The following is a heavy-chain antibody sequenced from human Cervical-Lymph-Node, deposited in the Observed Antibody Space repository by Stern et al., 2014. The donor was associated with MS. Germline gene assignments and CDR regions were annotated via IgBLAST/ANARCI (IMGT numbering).Heavy chain of an antibody. CDR3: ARESTGDAFDI. V-gene: IGHV1-69*09. CDR1: GGTFSSYT. D-gene: IGHD3-10*01. J-gene: IGHJ3*02. Sequence: VQLVESGAEVKKPGSSVKVSCKASGGTFSSYTITWVRQAPGQGLVWMGRIIAIVGIADYAQKFQGRVTITADKSTSTAYMELSSLRSEDTAVYYCARESTGDAFDIWGQGTMVTVSS. CDR2: IIAIVGIA.